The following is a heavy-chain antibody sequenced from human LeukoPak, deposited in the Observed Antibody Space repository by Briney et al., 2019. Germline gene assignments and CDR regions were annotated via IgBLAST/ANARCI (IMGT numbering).Heavy chain of an antibody. CDR2: IIPIFGTA. Sequence: SVKVSCKASGGTFSSYAISWVRQAPGQGLEWMGGIIPIFGTANYAQKFQGRVTITADESTSTAYMELSSLRSEDAAVYYCARSITMIVVDNYYYYMDVWGKGTTVTVSS. CDR3: ARSITMIVVDNYYYYMDV. V-gene: IGHV1-69*19. D-gene: IGHD3-22*01. J-gene: IGHJ6*03. CDR1: GGTFSSYA.